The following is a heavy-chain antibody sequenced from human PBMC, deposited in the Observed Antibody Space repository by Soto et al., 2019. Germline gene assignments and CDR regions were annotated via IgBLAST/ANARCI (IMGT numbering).Heavy chain of an antibody. CDR2: ISGSGGST. Sequence: EVQLLESGGGLVQPGGSLRLSCAASGFTFSSYAMSWVRQAPGKGLEWVSAISGSGGSTYYADSVKGRFTISRDNSKNTLYLQMNSLRAKDTAVYYCAKDYGYDFWSGSWFDPWGQGTLVTVSS. CDR3: AKDYGYDFWSGSWFDP. V-gene: IGHV3-23*01. D-gene: IGHD3-3*01. CDR1: GFTFSSYA. J-gene: IGHJ5*02.